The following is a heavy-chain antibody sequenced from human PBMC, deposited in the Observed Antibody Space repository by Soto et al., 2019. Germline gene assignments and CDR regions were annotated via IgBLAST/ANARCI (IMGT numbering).Heavy chain of an antibody. Sequence: GGSLRLSCAASGFTFSSYAMHWVRQAPGKGLEWVAVISYDGSNKYYADSVKGRFTISRDNSKNTLYLQMNSLRAEDTAVYYCARALGMYSSSWYYYYGMDVWGQGTTVTVSS. CDR3: ARALGMYSSSWYYYYGMDV. CDR2: ISYDGSNK. V-gene: IGHV3-30-3*01. J-gene: IGHJ6*02. CDR1: GFTFSSYA. D-gene: IGHD6-13*01.